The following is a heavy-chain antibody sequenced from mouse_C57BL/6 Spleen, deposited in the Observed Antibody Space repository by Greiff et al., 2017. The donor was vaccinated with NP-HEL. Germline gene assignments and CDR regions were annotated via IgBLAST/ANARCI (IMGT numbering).Heavy chain of an antibody. Sequence: VKLQESGAELVRPGASVKLSCKASGYTFTDYYINWVKQRPGQGLEWIERIYPGSGNTYYNEKFKGKATLTAEKSSSTAYMQLSSLTSEDSAVYFCARGDYDLGWFAYWGQGTLVTVSA. D-gene: IGHD2-4*01. CDR1: GYTFTDYY. CDR3: ARGDYDLGWFAY. CDR2: IYPGSGNT. V-gene: IGHV1-76*01. J-gene: IGHJ3*01.